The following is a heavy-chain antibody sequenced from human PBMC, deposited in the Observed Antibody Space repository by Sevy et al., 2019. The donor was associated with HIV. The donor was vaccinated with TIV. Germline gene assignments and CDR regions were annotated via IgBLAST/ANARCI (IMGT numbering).Heavy chain of an antibody. J-gene: IGHJ4*01. D-gene: IGHD6-6*01. CDR3: ARPTPRIAPSSAAFFDS. V-gene: IGHV3-23*01. CDR2: INGRGGST. CDR1: GFTFSSFA. Sequence: GGSLRLSCAASGFASGFTFSSFAMSWVRQLPGKGLEWVSTINGRGGSTCYHDSVQGRVTLSRDNSNNALILQMDSLTPEDTALCYCARPTPRIAPSSAAFFDSWGHGTLVTVSS.